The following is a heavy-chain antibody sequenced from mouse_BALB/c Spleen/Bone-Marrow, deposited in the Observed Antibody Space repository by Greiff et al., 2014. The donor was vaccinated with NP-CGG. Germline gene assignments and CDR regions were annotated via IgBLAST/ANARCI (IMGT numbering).Heavy chain of an antibody. CDR3: SRCAGTPYTMDY. CDR1: GYSITSYYS. CDR2: IHYSGVT. D-gene: IGHD4-1*01. Sequence: EVKLVESGPDLVKPSQSLSLTCTVTGYSITSYYSWHWIRQFPGNKLEWMGYIHYSGVTVYNPSLKSRISITRDASNNQFFLQLNSVTTEDTATYYYSRCAGTPYTMDYWGQGTSVTVSS. V-gene: IGHV3-1*02. J-gene: IGHJ4*01.